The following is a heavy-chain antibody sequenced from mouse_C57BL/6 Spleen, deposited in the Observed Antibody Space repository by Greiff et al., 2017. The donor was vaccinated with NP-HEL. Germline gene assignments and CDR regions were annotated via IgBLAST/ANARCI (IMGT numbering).Heavy chain of an antibody. CDR1: GYTFTDYN. CDR3: ARVEDEGYPFAY. CDR2: INPNNGGT. V-gene: IGHV1-18*01. J-gene: IGHJ3*01. D-gene: IGHD2-3*01. Sequence: EVQLQQSGPELVKPGASVKIPCKASGYTFTDYNMDWVKQSHGKSLEWIGDINPNNGGTIYNQKFKGKATLTVDKSSSTAYMELRILTSEDTAVYCCARVEDEGYPFAYWGQGTLVTVSA.